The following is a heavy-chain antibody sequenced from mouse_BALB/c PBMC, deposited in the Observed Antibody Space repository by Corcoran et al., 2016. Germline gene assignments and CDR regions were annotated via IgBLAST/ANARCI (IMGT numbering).Heavy chain of an antibody. J-gene: IGHJ3*01. CDR1: GYSFTDYS. CDR2: INPYNGAT. CDR3: ARSFWFAY. Sequence: EVQLQQSGPGLMKPGASVKISCKASGYSFTDYSMHWVKQSHVKSLEWIGRINPYNGATSYNQNFKDKANLTVDKSSSTTYMEFHSLTSEDSAVYYCARSFWFAYWGQGTLVTVSA. V-gene: IGHV1-26*01.